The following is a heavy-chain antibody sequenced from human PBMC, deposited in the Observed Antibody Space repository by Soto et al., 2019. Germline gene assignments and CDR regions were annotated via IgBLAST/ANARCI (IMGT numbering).Heavy chain of an antibody. V-gene: IGHV3-74*01. D-gene: IGHD7-27*01. CDR1: GFTFTSHW. CDR2: IDTEGGTI. CDR3: ARNNWGIDY. Sequence: GGSLRLSCSASGFTFTSHWMHWVRQAPGKGLMWVARIDTEGGTIDYADSVEGRFTISRDNVKKILYLQMSSLRADDTAVYYCARNNWGIDYWGKGVLVTVSS. J-gene: IGHJ4*02.